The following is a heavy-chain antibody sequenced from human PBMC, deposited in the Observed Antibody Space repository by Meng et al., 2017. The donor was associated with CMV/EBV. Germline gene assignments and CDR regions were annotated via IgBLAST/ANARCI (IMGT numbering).Heavy chain of an antibody. CDR2: ISAYNGNT. J-gene: IGHJ4*02. CDR3: ARDARKSPEGSHFDY. V-gene: IGHV1-18*01. Sequence: QVQLVQAGAEVKKTGASVKVSCKASGYTFTSYGISWVRQAPGQGLEWMGWISAYNGNTNYAQKLQGRVTMTTDTSTSTAYMELRSLRSDDTAVYYCARDARKSPEGSHFDYWGQGTLVTVSS. CDR1: GYTFTSYG.